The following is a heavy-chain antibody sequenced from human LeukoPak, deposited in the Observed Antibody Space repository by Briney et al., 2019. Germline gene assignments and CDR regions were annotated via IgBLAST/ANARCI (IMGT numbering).Heavy chain of an antibody. CDR3: VKGSWRGGYSYGLVDY. J-gene: IGHJ4*02. V-gene: IGHV3-15*01. Sequence: GGSLRLSCAASGFTFSNAWMSWVRQAPGKGLEWIGRIKRKNDGETTDYAAPVKGRFTISRDDSKNQLYLQMNSLRAEDTAVYYCVKGSWRGGYSYGLVDYWGQGTLVTVSS. CDR2: IKRKNDGETT. D-gene: IGHD5-18*01. CDR1: GFTFSNAW.